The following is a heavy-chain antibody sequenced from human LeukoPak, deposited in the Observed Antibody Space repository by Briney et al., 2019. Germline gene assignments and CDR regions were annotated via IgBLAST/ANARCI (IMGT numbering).Heavy chain of an antibody. CDR1: GFTFSSYA. J-gene: IGHJ4*02. Sequence: GGSLRLSCAASGFTFSSYAMSWVRQAPGKGLEWVSAISGSAYSTYYADSVKGRFTISRENSKNTLYLQMNSLRAEDTAVYYCAKETVAAPPIDYWGQGTLVTVSS. D-gene: IGHD6-19*01. CDR2: ISGSAYST. CDR3: AKETVAAPPIDY. V-gene: IGHV3-23*01.